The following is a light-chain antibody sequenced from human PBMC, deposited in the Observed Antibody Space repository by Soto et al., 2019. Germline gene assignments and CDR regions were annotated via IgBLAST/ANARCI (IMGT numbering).Light chain of an antibody. V-gene: IGKV1-5*01. CDR3: QQYNSYPIT. CDR1: QTTSSW. CDR2: DAS. Sequence: IPMTHSPSTLSASVLDRVTITCRASQTTSSWLAWYQQKPGKAPKLLIYDASSLESGVPSRFSGSGFGTEFTLTISSLQPDDFATYYCQQYNSYPITFGQGTRLEI. J-gene: IGKJ5*01.